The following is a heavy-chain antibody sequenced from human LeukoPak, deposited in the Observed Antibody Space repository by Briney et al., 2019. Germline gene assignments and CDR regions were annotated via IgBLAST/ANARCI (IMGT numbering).Heavy chain of an antibody. Sequence: ASVTFSCKASGYAFTDYYIYWVRQAPGQGLEWMGRINPNSGDTKYAQKFQGRVTITRDTSISTAYMELNRLRSDDTAVYYCARGLYSSSWNVWGQGTTVTVSS. CDR3: ARGLYSSSWNV. J-gene: IGHJ6*02. D-gene: IGHD6-13*01. CDR1: GYAFTDYY. CDR2: INPNSGDT. V-gene: IGHV1-2*06.